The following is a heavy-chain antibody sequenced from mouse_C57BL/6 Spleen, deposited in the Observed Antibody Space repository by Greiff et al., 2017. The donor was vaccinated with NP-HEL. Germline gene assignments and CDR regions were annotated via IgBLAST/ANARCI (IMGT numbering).Heavy chain of an antibody. J-gene: IGHJ4*01. V-gene: IGHV1-19*01. D-gene: IGHD1-1*01. CDR3: ARKYGLLRSYYYAMDY. CDR2: INPYNGGT. Sequence: EVQLQQSGPVLVKPGASVKMSCKASGYTFTDYYMNWVKQSHGKSLEWIGVINPYNGGTSYNQKFKGKATLTVDKSSSTAYMELNSLTSEDSAVYYCARKYGLLRSYYYAMDYWGQGTSVTVSS. CDR1: GYTFTDYY.